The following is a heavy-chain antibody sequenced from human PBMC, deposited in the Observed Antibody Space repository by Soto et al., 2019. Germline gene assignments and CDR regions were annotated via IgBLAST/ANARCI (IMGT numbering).Heavy chain of an antibody. Sequence: RASVKVSCKASGGTFSSYAISWVRQAPGQGLEWMGGIIPIFGTANYAQKFQGRVTITADESTSTAYMELSSLRSEDTAVYYCARGGIYGGKPFDYWGQGTPVTVSS. V-gene: IGHV1-69*13. D-gene: IGHD4-17*01. J-gene: IGHJ4*02. CDR3: ARGGIYGGKPFDY. CDR1: GGTFSSYA. CDR2: IIPIFGTA.